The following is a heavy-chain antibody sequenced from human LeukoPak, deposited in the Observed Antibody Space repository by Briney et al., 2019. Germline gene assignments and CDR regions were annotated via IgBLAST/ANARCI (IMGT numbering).Heavy chain of an antibody. CDR3: ARDKTFEVVNFFDY. CDR2: IYYSGST. V-gene: IGHV4-59*12. J-gene: IGHJ4*02. D-gene: IGHD3-3*01. Sequence: PSETLSLTCTVSRGSISAFYWSWIRQPPGKGLEWIGSIYYSGSTYYNPSLKSRITVSLDTSKNQFSLKLSSVTAADTAVYYCARDKTFEVVNFFDYWGQGTLVTVSS. CDR1: RGSISAFY.